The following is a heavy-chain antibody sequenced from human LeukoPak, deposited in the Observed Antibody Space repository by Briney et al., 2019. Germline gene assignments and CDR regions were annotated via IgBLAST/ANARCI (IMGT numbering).Heavy chain of an antibody. J-gene: IGHJ6*03. CDR3: ARRRGDGSGNYYIKYYYDYYMDV. Sequence: PSQTLSLTCTVSGGSISSGSYYWSWIRQPAGKGLEWIGRIYTSGSTNYNPSLKSRLTISVDTSKNQFSLRLSSVTAADTAVYYCARRRGDGSGNYYIKYYYDYYMDVWGKGSTVTVSS. V-gene: IGHV4-61*02. CDR2: IYTSGST. D-gene: IGHD3-10*01. CDR1: GGSISSGSYY.